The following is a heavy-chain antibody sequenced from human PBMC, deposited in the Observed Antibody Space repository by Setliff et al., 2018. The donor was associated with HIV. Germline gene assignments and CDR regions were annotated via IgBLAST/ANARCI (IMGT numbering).Heavy chain of an antibody. CDR2: IYYTGNT. CDR1: GGSISSYH. D-gene: IGHD3-22*01. Sequence: SETLSLTCTVSGGSISSYHWNWIRQPPGKGLEWIGYIYYTGNTNYNPSLKSRVTISVDTSKNQFSLKLSSVTAADTAVYYCARVGYYDSSFDYWGQGTLVTVSS. V-gene: IGHV4-59*12. CDR3: ARVGYYDSSFDY. J-gene: IGHJ4*02.